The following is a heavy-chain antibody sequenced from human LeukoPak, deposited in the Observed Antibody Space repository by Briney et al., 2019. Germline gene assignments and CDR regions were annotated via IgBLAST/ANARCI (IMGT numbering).Heavy chain of an antibody. CDR2: IIPIFGTA. D-gene: IGHD3-22*01. V-gene: IGHV1-69*13. CDR3: ARARGTYYYDSSGYGANAFDI. CDR1: GGTFSSYA. Sequence: SVKVACKASGGTFSSYAISWVRQAPGQGLEWMGGIIPIFGTANYAQKFQGRVTITADESTSTAYMELSSLRSEDTAVYYCARARGTYYYDSSGYGANAFDIWGQGTMVTVSS. J-gene: IGHJ3*02.